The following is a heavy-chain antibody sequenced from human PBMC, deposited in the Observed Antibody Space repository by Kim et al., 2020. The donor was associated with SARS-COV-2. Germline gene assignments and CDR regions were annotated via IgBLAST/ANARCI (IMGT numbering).Heavy chain of an antibody. Sequence: YGDYVKGRFTISRDNAKNTLYLQMNSLGAEDKAVYYCARREFTSGWYYFDYWGERTQVTVSS. J-gene: IGHJ4*02. CDR3: ARREFTSGWYYFDY. V-gene: IGHV3-74*01. D-gene: IGHD6-19*01.